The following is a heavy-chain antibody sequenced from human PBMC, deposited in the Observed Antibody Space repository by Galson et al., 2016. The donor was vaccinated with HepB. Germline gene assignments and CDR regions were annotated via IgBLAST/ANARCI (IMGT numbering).Heavy chain of an antibody. CDR1: GGSISSGGYY. Sequence: LSLTCTVSGGSISSGGYYWSWIRQHPGKGLEWIGYIYYSGSTCYNPSLKSRVTISVDTSKNQFSLKLSSVTAADTAVYYCARGPPSPYYYMDVWGKGTTVTVSS. CDR2: IYYSGST. V-gene: IGHV4-31*03. J-gene: IGHJ6*03. CDR3: ARGPPSPYYYMDV.